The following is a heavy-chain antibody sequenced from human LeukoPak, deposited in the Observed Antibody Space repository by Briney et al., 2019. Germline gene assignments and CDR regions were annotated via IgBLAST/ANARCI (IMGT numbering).Heavy chain of an antibody. CDR1: GGSVTTGTYH. Sequence: SETLSLTCSVSGGSVTTGTYHWAWISHPPGKGMEWIGSVYFDGGTHYNRSLESGAPIPVDTSKIQYSLRLSSVPAADTAVCYCARDLYYGGRGRFDPWGRGILVTVS. V-gene: IGHV4-39*07. D-gene: IGHD2-21*01. CDR2: VYFDGGT. J-gene: IGHJ5*02. CDR3: ARDLYYGGRGRFDP.